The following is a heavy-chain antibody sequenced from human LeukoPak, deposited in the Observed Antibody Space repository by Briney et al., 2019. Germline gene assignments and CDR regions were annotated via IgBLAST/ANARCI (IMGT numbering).Heavy chain of an antibody. D-gene: IGHD2-2*01. V-gene: IGHV3-23*01. CDR1: GFTFSSYA. Sequence: PGGSLRLSCAASGFTFSSYAMHWVRQAPGKGLEWVSAISGSGGSTYYADSVKGRFTISRDNSKNTLYLQMNSLRAEDTAVYYCAKDMGYCSSTSCYLDYWGQGTLVTVSS. CDR2: ISGSGGST. CDR3: AKDMGYCSSTSCYLDY. J-gene: IGHJ4*02.